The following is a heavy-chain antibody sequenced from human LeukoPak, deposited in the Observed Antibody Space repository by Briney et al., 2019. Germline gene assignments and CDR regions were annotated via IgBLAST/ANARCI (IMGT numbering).Heavy chain of an antibody. V-gene: IGHV1-2*06. CDR1: GYTFTGYY. CDR3: ARVSVGYYYGSGSRYTDY. CDR2: INPNSGGT. J-gene: IGHJ4*02. Sequence: ASVKVSCKASGYTFTGYYMHWVRQAPGQGLEWMGRINPNSGGTNYAQKSQGRVTMTRDTSISTAYMELSRLRSDDTAVYYCARVSVGYYYGSGSRYTDYWGQGTLVTVSS. D-gene: IGHD3-10*01.